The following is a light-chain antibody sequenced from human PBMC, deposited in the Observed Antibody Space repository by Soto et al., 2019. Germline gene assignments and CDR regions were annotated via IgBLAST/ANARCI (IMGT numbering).Light chain of an antibody. CDR1: SSDVGSYNR. Sequence: QSVLTQPPSVSGSPGQSVTISCTGTSSDVGSYNRVSWYQQPPGTAPKLMIYEVSNRPSGVPDRFSGSKSGNTASLTISGLQAEDEADYYCSSYTSSSTHVFGPGNKVTVL. CDR2: EVS. J-gene: IGLJ1*01. CDR3: SSYTSSSTHV. V-gene: IGLV2-18*02.